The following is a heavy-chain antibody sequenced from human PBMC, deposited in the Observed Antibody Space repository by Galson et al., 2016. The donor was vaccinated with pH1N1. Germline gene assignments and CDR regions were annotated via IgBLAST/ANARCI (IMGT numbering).Heavy chain of an antibody. J-gene: IGHJ6*03. CDR1: GGSISSGGYY. Sequence: TLSLTCTVSGGSISSGGYYWSWIRPHPGKGLEWIGHIYYSGSTYYNPSLKSRVSISVDTSKNQFSLKLSSVTAADTAVYYCARSLGVGYCTIGVCPGIYMDVWGKGTTVTVSS. CDR2: IYYSGST. V-gene: IGHV4-31*03. D-gene: IGHD2-8*01. CDR3: ARSLGVGYCTIGVCPGIYMDV.